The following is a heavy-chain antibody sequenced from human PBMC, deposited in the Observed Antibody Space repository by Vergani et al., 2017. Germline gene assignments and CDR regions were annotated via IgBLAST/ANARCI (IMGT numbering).Heavy chain of an antibody. CDR2: IYYSGST. V-gene: IGHV4-39*01. CDR3: ARPHYYGSGSYWWFDP. CDR1: GGSISSSSYY. D-gene: IGHD3-10*01. Sequence: QLQLQESGPGLVKPSETLSLTCTVSGGSISSSSYYWGWIRQPPGKGLEWIGSIYYSGSTCYNPSLKSRVTISVDRSKNQFSLKLSSVTAADTAVYYCARPHYYGSGSYWWFDPWGQGTLVTVSS. J-gene: IGHJ5*02.